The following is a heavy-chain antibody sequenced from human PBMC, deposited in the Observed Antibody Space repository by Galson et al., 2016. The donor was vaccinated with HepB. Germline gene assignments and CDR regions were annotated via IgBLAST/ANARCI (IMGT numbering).Heavy chain of an antibody. Sequence: QSGAEVKKPGESLKISCEASGYSYPTHWIGWVRQLPGKGLEWMGMIFPGDSDTRYSPSFQGHVTISADKSITTAYLQWTNLKASDTAVYYCARQTKQGPLEYWGQGTLVNVSS. CDR1: GYSYPTHW. CDR2: IFPGDSDT. V-gene: IGHV5-51*01. J-gene: IGHJ4*02. D-gene: IGHD1-14*01. CDR3: ARQTKQGPLEY.